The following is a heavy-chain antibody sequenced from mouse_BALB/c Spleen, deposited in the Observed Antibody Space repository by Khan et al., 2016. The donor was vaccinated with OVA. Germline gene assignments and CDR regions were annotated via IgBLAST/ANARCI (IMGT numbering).Heavy chain of an antibody. V-gene: IGHV1-4*01. CDR2: INPSSGYT. CDR3: ARDGAYYRNDGWFAY. D-gene: IGHD2-14*01. J-gene: IGHJ3*01. Sequence: VQLQQSGAELARPGASVKMSCKASGYTFTSYTIHWIKQRPGQGLEWIGYINPSSGYTNYNQKLKDKATLTADKSSTTAYMQLSSLTADDSAVYYFARDGAYYRNDGWFAYWGQGTLVTVSA. CDR1: GYTFTSYT.